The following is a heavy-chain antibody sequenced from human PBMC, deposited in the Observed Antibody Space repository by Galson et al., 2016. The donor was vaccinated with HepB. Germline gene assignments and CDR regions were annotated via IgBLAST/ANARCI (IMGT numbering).Heavy chain of an antibody. CDR3: ARVSDGGDYDILPVQY. V-gene: IGHV3-48*02. Sequence: SLRLSCAASGFTFSSYSMNWVRQAPGKGLEWVSYISSSSNSIYYADSVTGRFTISRDNAKNSLYLQMNSLRDEDTAVYYCARVSDGGDYDILPVQYWGQGTLVTVSS. J-gene: IGHJ4*02. CDR1: GFTFSSYS. CDR2: ISSSSNSI. D-gene: IGHD3-9*01.